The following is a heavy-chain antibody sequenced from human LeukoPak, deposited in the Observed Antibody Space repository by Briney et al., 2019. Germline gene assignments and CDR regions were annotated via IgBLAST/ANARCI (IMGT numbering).Heavy chain of an antibody. CDR3: ARLPRDGYNLDY. CDR2: IYYSGST. D-gene: IGHD5-24*01. V-gene: IGHV4-39*07. CDR1: GGSISSSSYY. Sequence: KSSETLSLTCTVSGGSISSSSYYWGWIRQPPGKGLEWIGSIYYSGSTYYNPSLKSRVTISVDTSKNQFSLKLSSVTAADTAVYYCARLPRDGYNLDYWGQGTLVTVSS. J-gene: IGHJ4*02.